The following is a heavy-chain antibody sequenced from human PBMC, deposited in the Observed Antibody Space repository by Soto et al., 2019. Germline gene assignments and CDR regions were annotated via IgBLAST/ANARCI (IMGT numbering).Heavy chain of an antibody. CDR1: GYTFTSYG. V-gene: IGHV1-18*01. D-gene: IGHD1-26*01. Sequence: QVQLVQSGAEVKKPGASVKVSCKTSGYTFTSYGISWVRQAPGQGLEWMGWISAYNGNTNYAQKLQGRVTMTTETSTSTADMELRSLRSDDTAVYNCAREAGRPIWFDPWGQGTLVTVSS. CDR3: AREAGRPIWFDP. J-gene: IGHJ5*02. CDR2: ISAYNGNT.